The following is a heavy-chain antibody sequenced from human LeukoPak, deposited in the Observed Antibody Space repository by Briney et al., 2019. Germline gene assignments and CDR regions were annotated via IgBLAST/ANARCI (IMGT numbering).Heavy chain of an antibody. CDR1: GYTFTSYD. Sequence: ASVKVSCKASGYTFTSYDTNWVRQATGQGLEWMGWMNPNSGNTGYAQKFQGRVTMTRNTSISTAYMELSSLRSEDTAVYYCAAASLTGYYMDHYYYYGMDVWGQGTTVTVSS. J-gene: IGHJ6*02. D-gene: IGHD3-9*01. CDR3: AAASLTGYYMDHYYYYGMDV. V-gene: IGHV1-8*01. CDR2: MNPNSGNT.